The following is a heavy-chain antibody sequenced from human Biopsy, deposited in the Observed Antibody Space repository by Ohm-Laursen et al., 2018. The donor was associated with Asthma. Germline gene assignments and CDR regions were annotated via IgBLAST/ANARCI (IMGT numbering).Heavy chain of an antibody. CDR3: ARHWNWGSFFDY. CDR1: GGSMSSRSYS. Sequence: SDTLSLTCSVSGGSMSSRSYSWGWIRQPPGKGLEWIGSISYTGNTDIPPFGSRVTLSVDTSKNNFSLKLTSVTAADTAVFYCARHWNWGSFFDYWGQGMLVTVSS. CDR2: ISYTGNT. D-gene: IGHD7-27*01. V-gene: IGHV4-39*01. J-gene: IGHJ4*02.